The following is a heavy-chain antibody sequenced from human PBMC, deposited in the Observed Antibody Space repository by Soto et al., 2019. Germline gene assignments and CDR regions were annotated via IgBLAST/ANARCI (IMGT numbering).Heavy chain of an antibody. CDR3: AREEAYYQSSREYWLSYFDL. CDR1: GYTFTDYF. Sequence: QVQLEQSGAEVKEPGASVKVSCKAYGYTFTDYFIHWVRQAPGQGLEWMGLVKSSGGGTVYAQDFQGRITMTRDTSTSTAYMEVSSLRPGDTAVYYCAREEAYYQSSREYWLSYFDLWGQGTPVTVSS. J-gene: IGHJ4*02. CDR2: VKSSGGGT. V-gene: IGHV1-46*01. D-gene: IGHD5-12*01.